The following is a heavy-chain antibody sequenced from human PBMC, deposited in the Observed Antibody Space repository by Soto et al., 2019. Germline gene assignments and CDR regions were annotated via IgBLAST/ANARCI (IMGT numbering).Heavy chain of an antibody. CDR3: ARVGGYYYDSSGYYFLYGYFDY. CDR1: GFTFSSYS. V-gene: IGHV3-21*01. J-gene: IGHJ4*02. Sequence: LSLSCAASGFTFSSYSMNWVRQAPGKGLEWVSSISSSSSYIYYADSVKGRFTISRDNAKNSLYLQMNSLRAEDTAVYYCARVGGYYYDSSGYYFLYGYFDYWGQGTLVTVSS. CDR2: ISSSSSYI. D-gene: IGHD3-22*01.